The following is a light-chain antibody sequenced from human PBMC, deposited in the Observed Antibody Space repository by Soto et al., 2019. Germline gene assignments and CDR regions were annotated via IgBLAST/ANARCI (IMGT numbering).Light chain of an antibody. J-gene: IGKJ1*01. CDR2: GAS. Sequence: EIVMTQSPATLSVSPGERATLSCRASQGVGANLAWYQQKPGQAPRLLIYGASTRAAGISPRFRGGGSGTEFTLTISSLQSEDFGVYYCQQYTYWPRTFGQGTKVGIK. CDR1: QGVGAN. V-gene: IGKV3-15*01. CDR3: QQYTYWPRT.